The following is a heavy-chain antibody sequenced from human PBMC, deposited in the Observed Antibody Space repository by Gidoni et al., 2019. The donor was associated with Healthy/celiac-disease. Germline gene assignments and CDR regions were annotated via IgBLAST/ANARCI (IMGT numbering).Heavy chain of an antibody. Sequence: EVQLVESGGGLVQPGGSLRLSCSASGFTFSSYAMHWVRQAPGKGLEYVSAISSNGGSTYYADSVKGRFTIARDNSKNTLYLQMSSLRAEDTAVYYCVKGVTLPLGYFDYWGQGTLVTVSS. J-gene: IGHJ4*02. V-gene: IGHV3-64D*06. D-gene: IGHD5-18*01. CDR3: VKGVTLPLGYFDY. CDR2: ISSNGGST. CDR1: GFTFSSYA.